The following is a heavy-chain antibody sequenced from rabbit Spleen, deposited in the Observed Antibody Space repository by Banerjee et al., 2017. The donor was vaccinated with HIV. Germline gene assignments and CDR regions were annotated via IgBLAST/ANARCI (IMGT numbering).Heavy chain of an antibody. CDR1: GFSFSSSDY. D-gene: IGHD8-1*01. V-gene: IGHV1S40*01. Sequence: QSLEESGGDLVKPGAYLTLTCTASGFSFSSSDYMCWVRQAPGKGLEWIACIYPGSSGSTYYASWAKSRFTISKTSSTTVTLQMTSLTAADTATYFCARDTGSSFSTYGMDLWGPGTLVTVS. J-gene: IGHJ6*01. CDR3: ARDTGSSFSTYGMDL. CDR2: IYPGSSGST.